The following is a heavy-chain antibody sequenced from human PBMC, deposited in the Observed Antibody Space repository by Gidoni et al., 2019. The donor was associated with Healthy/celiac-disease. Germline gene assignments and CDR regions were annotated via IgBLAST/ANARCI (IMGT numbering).Heavy chain of an antibody. Sequence: QVQLVESGGGVVQPGRSLRLSCAASGFTFSSYGMHWVSQAPGKGLGWVAVIWYDGSNKYYADSVKGRFTISRDNSKNTLYLQMNSLRAEDTAVYYCVRQLVQRPFDYWGQGTLVTVSS. V-gene: IGHV3-33*01. CDR1: GFTFSSYG. CDR2: IWYDGSNK. J-gene: IGHJ4*02. CDR3: VRQLVQRPFDY. D-gene: IGHD6-6*01.